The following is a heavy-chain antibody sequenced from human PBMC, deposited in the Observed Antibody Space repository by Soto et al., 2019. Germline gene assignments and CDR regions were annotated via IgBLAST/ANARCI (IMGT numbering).Heavy chain of an antibody. V-gene: IGHV4-31*03. J-gene: IGHJ4*02. Sequence: PSETLSLTCTVSGGSISSGGYYWSWIRQHPGKGLEWIGYIYYSGSTYYNPSLKSRVTISVDTSKNQLVLIMTNMDPVDTATYYCAQLPWKQLWPRAPVVNWGQGTPVTVS. D-gene: IGHD5-18*01. CDR1: GGSISSGGYY. CDR3: AQLPWKQLWPRAPVVN. CDR2: IYYSGST.